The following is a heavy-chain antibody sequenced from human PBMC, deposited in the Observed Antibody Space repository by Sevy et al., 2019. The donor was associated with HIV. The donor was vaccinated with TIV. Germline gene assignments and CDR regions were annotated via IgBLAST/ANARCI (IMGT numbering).Heavy chain of an antibody. D-gene: IGHD1-20*01. V-gene: IGHV4-59*01. CDR1: GGSMNIYY. CDR3: ARVGFNWNDVHY. J-gene: IGHJ4*02. CDR2: IYYSGST. Sequence: SETLSLTCSVSGGSMNIYYWSWIRQPPGKGLEWIGFIYYSGSTNYNPSLKSRVTISVDTSKNQFSLKLSSVTAADTAVYYCARVGFNWNDVHYWGQGTLVTVSS.